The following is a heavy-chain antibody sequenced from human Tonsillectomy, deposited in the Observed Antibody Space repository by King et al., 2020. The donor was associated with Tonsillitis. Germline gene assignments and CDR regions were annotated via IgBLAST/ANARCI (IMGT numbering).Heavy chain of an antibody. CDR2: IRSKANSYAR. CDR1: GFTFSGSA. CDR3: TPTIRYGMDV. J-gene: IGHJ6*04. V-gene: IGHV3-73*01. Sequence: VQLVESGGGLVQPGGSLKLSCAASGFTFSGSAMHWVRQASGKGLEWVGRIRSKANSYARAYAASVKGRFTISRDESKNTAYLQMNSLKTEDTAVYYCTPTIRYGMDVWGEGAPVTVSP.